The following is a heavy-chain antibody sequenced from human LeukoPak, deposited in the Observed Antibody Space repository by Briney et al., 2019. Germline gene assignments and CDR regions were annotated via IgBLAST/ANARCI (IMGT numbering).Heavy chain of an antibody. CDR1: GYTFTSYD. V-gene: IGHV1-8*01. D-gene: IGHD2-21*02. CDR3: ARRGGRYCGGDCYNNWFDP. CDR2: MNPNSGNT. Sequence: GASVKVSCKASGYTFTSYDINWVRQATGQGLEWMGWMNPNSGNTGYAQKFQGRVTMTRNTSISTAYMELSSLRSEDTAVYYCARRGGRYCGGDCYNNWFDPWGQGTLVTVSS. J-gene: IGHJ5*02.